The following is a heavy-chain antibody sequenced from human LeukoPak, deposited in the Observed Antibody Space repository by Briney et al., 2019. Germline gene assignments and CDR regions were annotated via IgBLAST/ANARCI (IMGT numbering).Heavy chain of an antibody. CDR3: AKYYGEGYYYYMDV. CDR1: GFTFSSYG. D-gene: IGHD4-17*01. Sequence: GSLRLSCAASGFTFSSYGMHWVRQAPGKGLEWVAVISYDGSNKYYADSVKGRFTISRDNSKNTLYLQMNSLRAEDTAVYYCAKYYGEGYYYYMDVWGKGTTVTISS. J-gene: IGHJ6*03. CDR2: ISYDGSNK. V-gene: IGHV3-30*18.